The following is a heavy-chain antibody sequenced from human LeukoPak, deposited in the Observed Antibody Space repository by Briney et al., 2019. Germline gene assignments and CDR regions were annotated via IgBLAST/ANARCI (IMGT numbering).Heavy chain of an antibody. CDR2: LYYSGST. CDR1: GGSISSYY. CDR3: ARQPANIQYYFDY. J-gene: IGHJ4*02. Sequence: SETLSLTCTVSGGSISSYYWSWIRQPPGKGLEWIGYLYYSGSTNYNPSLKSRVTISVDTSKNQFSLKLSSVTAADTAVYYCARQPANIQYYFDYWGQGTLVTVSS. D-gene: IGHD2-2*01. V-gene: IGHV4-59*08.